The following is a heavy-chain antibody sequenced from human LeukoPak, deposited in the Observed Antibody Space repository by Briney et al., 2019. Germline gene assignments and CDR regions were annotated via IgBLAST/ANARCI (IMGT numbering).Heavy chain of an antibody. V-gene: IGHV1-46*01. CDR3: ATTVNRLLDY. J-gene: IGHJ4*02. CDR1: GGTFISYA. D-gene: IGHD4-11*01. Sequence: ASVKVSCKASGGTFISYAISWVRQAPGQGLEWMGIINPSGGSTSYAQKFQGRVTMTRDTSTSTVYMELSSLRSEDMAVYYCATTVNRLLDYWGQGTLVTVSS. CDR2: INPSGGST.